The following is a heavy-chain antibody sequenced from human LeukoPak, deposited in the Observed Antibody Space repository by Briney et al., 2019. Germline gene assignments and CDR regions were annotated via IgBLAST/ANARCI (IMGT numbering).Heavy chain of an antibody. CDR2: IYPRDGST. CDR1: GYSFTSNY. V-gene: IGHV1-46*01. Sequence: ASVKVSCKASGYSFTSNYIHWVRQAPGQGLEWMGMIYPRDGSTSYAQKFQGRVTVTRDTSTSTVHMELSGLRSEDTAVYYCARVGVRGVSGMDVWGQGTTVTVSS. D-gene: IGHD3-10*01. CDR3: ARVGVRGVSGMDV. J-gene: IGHJ6*02.